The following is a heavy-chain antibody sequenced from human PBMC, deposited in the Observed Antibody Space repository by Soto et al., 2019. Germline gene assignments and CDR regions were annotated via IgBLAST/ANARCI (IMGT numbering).Heavy chain of an antibody. CDR3: ARGGWSDNLFVP. Sequence: PSETLSLTCAVSGYSISSSNWWGWIRQPPGKGLEWIGYIYYSGTTYYNPSLKSRVSMSADTSKNQFSMKLSSVTAADTAVYYCARGGWSDNLFVPWGQGTLVTVSS. D-gene: IGHD6-19*01. CDR1: GYSISSSNW. V-gene: IGHV4-28*03. CDR2: IYYSGTT. J-gene: IGHJ5*02.